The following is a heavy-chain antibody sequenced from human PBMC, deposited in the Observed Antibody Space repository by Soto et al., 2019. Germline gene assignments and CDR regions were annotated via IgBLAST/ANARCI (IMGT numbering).Heavy chain of an antibody. V-gene: IGHV3-30*14. J-gene: IGHJ3*02. D-gene: IGHD1-26*01. CDR1: GFTFSSYA. CDR3: ARDLDGGGGSYRDAFDI. CDR2: ISYDGSNE. Sequence: PGGSLRLSCAASGFTFSSYAIHWGRPAPGKGLEWVAVISYDGSNEYCANSVKDRFTISRDNSKNTLYLQMNSLRAEDTAVYYCARDLDGGGGSYRDAFDIWGQGTMVTVSS.